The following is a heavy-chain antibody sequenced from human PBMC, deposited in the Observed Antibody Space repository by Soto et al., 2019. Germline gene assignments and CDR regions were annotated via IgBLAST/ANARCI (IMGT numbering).Heavy chain of an antibody. CDR1: GFTFDDYT. Sequence: GGSLRLSCAASGFTFDDYTMHWVRQAPGKGLEWVSLISWDGYSTYYTDSVKGRFTISRDNSRNSLYLQMNSLRTEDTALYYCAKDIAYRGYGGLDPWGLRTLVTVSS. CDR3: AKDIAYRGYGGLDP. J-gene: IGHJ5*02. V-gene: IGHV3-43*01. CDR2: ISWDGYST. D-gene: IGHD5-12*01.